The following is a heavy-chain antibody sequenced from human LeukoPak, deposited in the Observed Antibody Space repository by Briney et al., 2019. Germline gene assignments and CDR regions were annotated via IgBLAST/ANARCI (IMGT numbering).Heavy chain of an antibody. CDR3: ARGLTMVRGVIRATNRTPFDY. Sequence: QAGGSLRLSCAASGFTFSSYGMNWVRQAPGKGLEWVSYISNSGSTIYYADSVKGRFTISRDNAKNSMYLQMNSLRAEDTAVYYWARGLTMVRGVIRATNRTPFDYWGQGTLVTVSS. CDR1: GFTFSSYG. J-gene: IGHJ4*02. D-gene: IGHD3-10*01. V-gene: IGHV3-48*03. CDR2: ISNSGSTI.